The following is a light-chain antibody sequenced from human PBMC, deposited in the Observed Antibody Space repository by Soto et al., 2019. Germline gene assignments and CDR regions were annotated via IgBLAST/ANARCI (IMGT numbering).Light chain of an antibody. CDR2: AAS. CDR1: QSISSSY. J-gene: IGKJ2*01. CDR3: QQYERSSYT. V-gene: IGKV3-20*01. Sequence: EIVLTQSPGTLSLSPGERATLSCRASQSISSSYLAWYQQKPGQAPRLLIYAASSRASGIPDWFIGSGSGKDFTLTISRLEPGDFAVYYGQQYERSSYTFGQGTQLEIK.